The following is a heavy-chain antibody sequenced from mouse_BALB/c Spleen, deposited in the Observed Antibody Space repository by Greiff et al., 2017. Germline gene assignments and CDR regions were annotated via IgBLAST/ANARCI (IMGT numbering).Heavy chain of an antibody. CDR1: GDSITSGY. V-gene: IGHV3-8*02. D-gene: IGHD2-4*01. Sequence: EVMLVESGPSLVKPSQTLSLTCSVTGDSITSGYWNWIRKFPGNKLEYMGYISYSGSTYYNPSLKSRISITRDTSKNQYYLQLNSVTTEDTATYYCARSFYYDYSAWFAYWGQGTLVTVSA. CDR3: ARSFYYDYSAWFAY. CDR2: ISYSGST. J-gene: IGHJ3*01.